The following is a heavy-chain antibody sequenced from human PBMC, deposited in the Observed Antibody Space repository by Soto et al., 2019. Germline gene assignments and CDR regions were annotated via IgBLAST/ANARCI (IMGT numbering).Heavy chain of an antibody. CDR1: GFTFSQYT. CDR2: IIGGNGDT. CDR3: AKDKVPDGAWDIDY. V-gene: IGHV3-23*01. D-gene: IGHD4-17*01. J-gene: IGHJ4*02. Sequence: DVQLLESGGHLVQPGGSLRLSCVVSGFTFSQYTMNWVRQAPGKGLEWISGIIGGNGDTYYADSVKGRFTISRDNSKNTLCLQMDSLTVGDTAIYDCAKDKVPDGAWDIDYWGQGAPVTVFS.